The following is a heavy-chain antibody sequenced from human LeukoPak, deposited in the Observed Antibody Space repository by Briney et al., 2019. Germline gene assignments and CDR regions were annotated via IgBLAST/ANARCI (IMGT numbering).Heavy chain of an antibody. Sequence: GGSLRLSCAASGFTFSSYWMSWVRQAPGKGLEWVANIKQDGSEKYYVDSVKGRFTISRDNAKNSLYLQMNSLRAEDTAVYYCARGPPRTYSSGWYDYWGQGTLVTVSS. J-gene: IGHJ4*02. CDR2: IKQDGSEK. CDR1: GFTFSSYW. CDR3: ARGPPRTYSSGWYDY. D-gene: IGHD6-19*01. V-gene: IGHV3-7*01.